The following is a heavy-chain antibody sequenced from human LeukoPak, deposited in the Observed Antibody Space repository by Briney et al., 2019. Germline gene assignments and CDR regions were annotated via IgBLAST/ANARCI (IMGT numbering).Heavy chain of an antibody. CDR3: VRGYYYDSSGYWVRAFDI. Sequence: SETLSLTCTVSGGSISSYYWSWIRQPAGKGLEWIGRIYTSGSTNYNPSRKSRVTMSVDTSKNQFSLKLSSVTAADTAVYYCVRGYYYDSSGYWVRAFDIWGQGTMVTVSS. CDR1: GGSISSYY. CDR2: IYTSGST. J-gene: IGHJ3*02. D-gene: IGHD3-22*01. V-gene: IGHV4-4*07.